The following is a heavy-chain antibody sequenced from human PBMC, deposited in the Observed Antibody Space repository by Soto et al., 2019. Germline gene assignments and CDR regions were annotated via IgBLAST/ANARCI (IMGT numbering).Heavy chain of an antibody. J-gene: IGHJ4*02. D-gene: IGHD2-21*01. CDR3: AKGPGCGGDCYLGFPNDY. Sequence: EVQLLESGGGLVQPGGSLRLSCAASGFTFSSYAMSWVRQAPGKGLEWVSAISGSDGSTYYADSVKGRFTISRDNSKNTLYLKMNSLRAEDTAVYYCAKGPGCGGDCYLGFPNDYWGQGTLVTVSS. CDR1: GFTFSSYA. V-gene: IGHV3-23*01. CDR2: ISGSDGST.